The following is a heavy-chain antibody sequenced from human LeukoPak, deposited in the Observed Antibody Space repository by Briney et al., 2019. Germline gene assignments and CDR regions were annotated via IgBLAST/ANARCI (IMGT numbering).Heavy chain of an antibody. V-gene: IGHV3-7*01. D-gene: IGHD3-3*01. Sequence: QAGGSLRLSCAASGFTFSSYWMSWVRQAPGKGLEWVANIKKDGSEKYYVDSVKGRFTISTDNAKNSLYLQMNSLRAEDTAVYYCARDAYYDFWSGYPRYFDYWGQGTLVTVSS. J-gene: IGHJ4*02. CDR2: IKKDGSEK. CDR3: ARDAYYDFWSGYPRYFDY. CDR1: GFTFSSYW.